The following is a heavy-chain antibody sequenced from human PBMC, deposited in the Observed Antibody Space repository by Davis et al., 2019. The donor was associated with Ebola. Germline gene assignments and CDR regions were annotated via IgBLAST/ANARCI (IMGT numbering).Heavy chain of an antibody. D-gene: IGHD3-3*01. CDR2: ISGSGGST. CDR1: GFTFSSYA. J-gene: IGHJ6*03. Sequence: GGSLRLSCAASGFTFSSYAMSWVRQAPGKGLEWVSAISGSGGSTYYADSVKGRFTISRDNSKNTLYLQMNSLRAEDTAVYYCAKGALLIDFWSGYYHYYMDVWGKGTTVTVSS. CDR3: AKGALLIDFWSGYYHYYMDV. V-gene: IGHV3-23*01.